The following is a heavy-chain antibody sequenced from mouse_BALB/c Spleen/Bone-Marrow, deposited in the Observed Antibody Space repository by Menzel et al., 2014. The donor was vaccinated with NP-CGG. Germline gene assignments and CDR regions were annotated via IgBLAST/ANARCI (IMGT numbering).Heavy chain of an antibody. D-gene: IGHD2-4*01. CDR1: GYSITRDYA. V-gene: IGHV3-2*02. CDR2: ISYSGST. Sequence: EVQRVESGPGLVKPSQSLSLPCIVTGYSITRDYAWNWIRQFPGNKLEWMGYISYSGSTTYNPSLEGRISITRDTSKNQFFLQLNSVTTEDTATYYCARSSSYDYDVGFAYWGQGTLVTVSA. J-gene: IGHJ3*01. CDR3: ARSSSYDYDVGFAY.